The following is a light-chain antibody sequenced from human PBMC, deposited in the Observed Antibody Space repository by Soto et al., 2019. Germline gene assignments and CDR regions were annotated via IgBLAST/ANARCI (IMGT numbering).Light chain of an antibody. CDR3: QQYNTYPLT. Sequence: DIQMTQSPSTLSASVGEGVIITCGASQSFSTWLAWYQQKPGNAPKLLIYEASSLETGVPSRFSGSGSGTEFTLTLSSLQPDDFATYSCQQYNTYPLTFGGGTKVDI. CDR1: QSFSTW. CDR2: EAS. J-gene: IGKJ4*01. V-gene: IGKV1-5*03.